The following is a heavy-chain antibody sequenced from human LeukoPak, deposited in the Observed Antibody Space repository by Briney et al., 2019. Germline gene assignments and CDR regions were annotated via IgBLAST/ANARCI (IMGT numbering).Heavy chain of an antibody. J-gene: IGHJ1*01. V-gene: IGHV3-23*01. CDR1: GFTFSTYA. Sequence: GGSLRLSCAASGFTFSTYAMSWVRQAPGKGLEWVSAISGTGASTYYADSVKGRFTISRDNSKNTLFLQMNSLRADDTAVYYCAKYLLCGGDCYSKYFEHWARAPWSPSPQ. CDR2: ISGTGAST. D-gene: IGHD2-21*02. CDR3: AKYLLCGGDCYSKYFEH.